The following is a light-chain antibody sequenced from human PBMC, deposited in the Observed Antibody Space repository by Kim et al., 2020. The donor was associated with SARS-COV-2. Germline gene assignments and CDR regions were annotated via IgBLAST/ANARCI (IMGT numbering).Light chain of an antibody. J-gene: IGKJ1*01. CDR2: AAS. V-gene: IGKV1-39*01. CDR1: QNISNY. CDR3: QQSYSYPRT. Sequence: DIQMTQSPFSLSASVGDRVTIICRASQNISNYLNWYQQKPGKAPNLLIYAASTLQSGVPSRFSGGGSGTDFTLTISSLQPEDFATYYCQQSYSYPRTFGQGTKVDIK.